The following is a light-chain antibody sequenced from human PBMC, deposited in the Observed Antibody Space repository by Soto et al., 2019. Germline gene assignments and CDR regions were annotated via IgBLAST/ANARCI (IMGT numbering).Light chain of an antibody. V-gene: IGLV4-69*01. J-gene: IGLJ2*01. Sequence: QPVLTQSPSASASLGASVKLTCTLSRGHSTYSIAWHQQQPEKGPRYLMKLNSDGSHNKGDGIPDRFSGSSSGAERYLTISSLQSEDEADYYCQTWGTGIVIFGGGTQLTVL. CDR1: RGHSTYS. CDR3: QTWGTGIVI. CDR2: LNSDGSH.